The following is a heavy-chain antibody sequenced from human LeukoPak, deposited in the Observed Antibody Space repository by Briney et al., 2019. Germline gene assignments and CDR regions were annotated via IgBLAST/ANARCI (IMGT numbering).Heavy chain of an antibody. D-gene: IGHD3-10*01. CDR1: GYTFTSYG. CDR2: ISTYNGDT. J-gene: IGHJ4*02. V-gene: IGHV1-18*01. Sequence: EASVKVSCTASGYTFTSYGISWVRQAPGQGLEWMGWISTYNGDTNYAQRFQGRITMTTDTSTSTTYMELRTLRSDDTAVYYCARVGVYFDYWGQGTLVTVSS. CDR3: ARVGVYFDY.